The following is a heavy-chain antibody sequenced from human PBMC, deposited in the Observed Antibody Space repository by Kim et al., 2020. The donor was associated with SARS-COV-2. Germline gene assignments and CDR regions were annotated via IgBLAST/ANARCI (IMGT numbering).Heavy chain of an antibody. J-gene: IGHJ6*04. Sequence: GGSLRLSCAASGFTFSNAWMSWVRQAPGKGLEWVGRIKSKTDGGTTDYAAPVKGRFTISRDDSKNTLYLQMNSLKTEDTAVYYCTTEYCSGGSCYAPLCSYGMDVWGKGTTVTVSS. CDR1: GFTFSNAW. D-gene: IGHD2-15*01. CDR2: IKSKTDGGTT. CDR3: TTEYCSGGSCYAPLCSYGMDV. V-gene: IGHV3-15*01.